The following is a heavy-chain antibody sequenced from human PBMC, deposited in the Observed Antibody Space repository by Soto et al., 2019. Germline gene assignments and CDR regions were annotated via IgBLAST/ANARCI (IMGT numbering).Heavy chain of an antibody. CDR3: ARDLIDYRLEFDY. CDR1: GFTFSSYG. D-gene: IGHD4-4*01. Sequence: GGSLRLSCAASGFTFSSYGMHWVRQAPGKGLEWVAVIWYDGSNKYYADSVKGRFTISRDNSKNTLYLQMNSLRAEDTAVYYCARDLIDYRLEFDYWGQGTLVTVSS. V-gene: IGHV3-33*01. J-gene: IGHJ4*02. CDR2: IWYDGSNK.